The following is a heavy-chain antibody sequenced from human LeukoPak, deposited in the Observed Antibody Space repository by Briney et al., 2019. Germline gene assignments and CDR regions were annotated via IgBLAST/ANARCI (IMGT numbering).Heavy chain of an antibody. CDR1: GFTFSSYA. D-gene: IGHD2-15*01. Sequence: GGSLRLSCAASGFTFSSYAMSWVRQAPGKGLEWVSAISGSGGSTYYADSVKGRFTISRDNSKNTLYLQMNSLRAEDTAVYYCAKTVGYCSGGSRLNWFDPWGQGTLVTVSS. CDR3: AKTVGYCSGGSRLNWFDP. CDR2: ISGSGGST. V-gene: IGHV3-23*01. J-gene: IGHJ5*02.